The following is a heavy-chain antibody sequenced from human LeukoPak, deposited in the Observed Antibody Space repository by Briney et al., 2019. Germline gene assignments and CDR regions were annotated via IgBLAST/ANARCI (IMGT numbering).Heavy chain of an antibody. Sequence: GGSLRLSCAASGFTFSTYTMTWVRQAPGEGLECVSTIDGRSVDTYYADSVKGRFTISRDNSRNMVYLQMNSLRAEDTAVYYCAKDRAGTPWADWGQGTLVTVSS. D-gene: IGHD1-1*01. CDR1: GFTFSTYT. CDR2: IDGRSVDT. CDR3: AKDRAGTPWAD. V-gene: IGHV3-23*01. J-gene: IGHJ4*02.